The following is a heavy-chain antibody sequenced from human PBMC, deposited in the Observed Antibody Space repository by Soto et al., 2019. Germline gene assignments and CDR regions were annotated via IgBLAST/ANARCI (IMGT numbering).Heavy chain of an antibody. V-gene: IGHV3-74*01. CDR1: GFTFSNHW. CDR2: INYDGSDT. CDR3: ARNKWGIDY. J-gene: IGHJ4*02. Sequence: EVQLVESGGGLVQPGGSLRLSCAASGFTFSNHWMHWVHQVPGKGLVWVSRINYDGSDTSHADSVEGRFTISRDNAKNTLYLQMNSLRAEDTAVYYCARNKWGIDYWGQGTLVTVSS. D-gene: IGHD7-27*01.